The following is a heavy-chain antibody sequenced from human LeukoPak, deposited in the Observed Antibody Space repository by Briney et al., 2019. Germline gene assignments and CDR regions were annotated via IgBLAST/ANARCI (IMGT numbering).Heavy chain of an antibody. D-gene: IGHD3-22*01. CDR2: IYTSGST. CDR1: GGSISSGSYY. V-gene: IGHV4-61*02. J-gene: IGHJ6*03. CDR3: ARGPLNYYDSSRYMDV. Sequence: PSETLSLTCTVSGGSISSGSYYWSWIRQPAGKGLEWIGRIYTSGSTNYNPSLKSRVTISVDTSKNQFSLKLSSVTAADTAVYYCARGPLNYYDSSRYMDVWGKGTTVTVSS.